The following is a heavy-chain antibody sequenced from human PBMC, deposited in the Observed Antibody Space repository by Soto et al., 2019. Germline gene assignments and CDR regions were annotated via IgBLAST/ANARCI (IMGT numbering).Heavy chain of an antibody. CDR2: IIPILDIT. V-gene: IGHV1-69*02. D-gene: IGHD1-7*01. Sequence: QVQLVQSGAEVKKPGSSVKVSCKASGGTFSSYPISWVRQAPGQGLEWMGRIIPILDITDYAQRFQGRVTITADKSTSTAYMELSSLSSDDTAVYYCARPTSTGTTSGYYFDYWGQGTLVTVPS. CDR3: ARPTSTGTTSGYYFDY. J-gene: IGHJ4*02. CDR1: GGTFSSYP.